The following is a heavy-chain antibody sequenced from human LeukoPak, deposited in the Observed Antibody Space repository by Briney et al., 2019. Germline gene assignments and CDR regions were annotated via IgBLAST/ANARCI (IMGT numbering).Heavy chain of an antibody. CDR2: IKQDGSVK. V-gene: IGHV3-7*01. Sequence: GGSLRLSCAASGFTFSTYWMTWVRQAPGKGLEWVANIKQDGSVKHYVGSVKGRFTISRDNAKNSLHLQMNSLRAEDTAVYYCAREAADSSGWEDWGQGTLVTVSS. CDR1: GFTFSTYW. D-gene: IGHD6-19*01. CDR3: AREAADSSGWED. J-gene: IGHJ4*02.